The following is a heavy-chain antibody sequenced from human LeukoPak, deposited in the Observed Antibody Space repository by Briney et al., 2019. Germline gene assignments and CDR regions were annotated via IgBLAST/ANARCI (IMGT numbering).Heavy chain of an antibody. CDR1: GFTFSSYW. J-gene: IGHJ4*02. Sequence: GGSLRLSCAASGFTFSSYWMHWVRQAPGKGLVWVSRINTDDSSTIYADSVKGRFTIPRDNAKNTLYLQMNSLRAEDAAVYYCARGIYWGAAGPYFDYWGQGTLVTVSS. CDR2: INTDDSST. CDR3: ARGIYWGAAGPYFDY. V-gene: IGHV3-74*01. D-gene: IGHD6-13*01.